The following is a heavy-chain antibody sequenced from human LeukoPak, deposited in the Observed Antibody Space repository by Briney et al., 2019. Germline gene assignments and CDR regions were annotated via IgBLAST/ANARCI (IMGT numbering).Heavy chain of an antibody. D-gene: IGHD6-19*01. CDR2: IYPGDSDT. CDR3: ARQGPVIGSGWYLYYFDY. CDR1: GYSFTSYW. J-gene: IGHJ4*02. Sequence: GESLKISCKGSGYSFTSYWIGWVRQMPGKGLEWMGIIYPGDSDTRYSPSFQGPGTIPADKSISTAYLQWSSLKASDTAMYYCARQGPVIGSGWYLYYFDYWGQGTLVTVSS. V-gene: IGHV5-51*01.